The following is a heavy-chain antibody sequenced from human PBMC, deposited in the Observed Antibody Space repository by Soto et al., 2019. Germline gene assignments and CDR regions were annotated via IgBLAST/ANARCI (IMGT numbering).Heavy chain of an antibody. CDR2: INHSGST. CDR1: GGSFSGCY. D-gene: IGHD6-6*01. J-gene: IGHJ6*02. CDR3: ARAYSSSSRGVRYYYYGMDX. V-gene: IGHV4-34*01. Sequence: SETLSLTCAVYGGSFSGCYWSWIRQPPGKGLEWIWEINHSGSTNYNPSLKSRVTISVDTSKNKFSLKLSSVTAEDTAVYYCARAYSSSSRGVRYYYYGMDXWGQVTTFTVS.